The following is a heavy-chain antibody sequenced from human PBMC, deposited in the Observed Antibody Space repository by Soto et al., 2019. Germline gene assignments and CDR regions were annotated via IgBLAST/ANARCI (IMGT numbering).Heavy chain of an antibody. V-gene: IGHV3-30*18. D-gene: IGHD3-16*02. CDR1: GFTFSSYA. CDR3: AKALGELSPESYDY. Sequence: QVQLVESGGGVVQPGRSLRLSCAASGFTFSSYAMHWVRQAPGKGLEWVAVISYDGSDKYYADSVKGRFTISRENYKNTLNLQMNRLRADDTAVYYCAKALGELSPESYDYWGQGTLSTVSS. CDR2: ISYDGSDK. J-gene: IGHJ4*02.